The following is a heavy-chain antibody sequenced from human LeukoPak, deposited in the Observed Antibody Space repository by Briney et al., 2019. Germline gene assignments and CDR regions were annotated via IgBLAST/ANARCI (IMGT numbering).Heavy chain of an antibody. V-gene: IGHV4-34*01. J-gene: IGHJ4*02. CDR2: INHSGST. D-gene: IGHD5-18*01. CDR1: GGSFSGYY. Sequence: PSETLSLTCAVYGGSFSGYYWSWIRQPPGKGLEWIGEINHSGSTNYNPSLKSRVTISLDASNNQFSLKLTSLTAADTAVYYCARHPGIQLWIDYWGQGTLVTVSS. CDR3: ARHPGIQLWIDY.